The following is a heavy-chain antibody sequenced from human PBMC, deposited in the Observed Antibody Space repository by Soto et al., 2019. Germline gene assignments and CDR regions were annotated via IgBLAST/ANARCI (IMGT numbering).Heavy chain of an antibody. CDR2: ISAYNGNT. V-gene: IGHV1-18*01. CDR1: GYTFTSYG. CDR3: ARASGSSYWFDP. Sequence: QVQLVQSGAEVKKPGASVKVSCKASGYTFTSYGISWVRQAPGQGLEWMGWISAYNGNTNYAQKLQGRVTMTTDTSTSTVDLELRSLRSDDTAVYYCARASGSSYWFDPWGQGTLVTVSS. J-gene: IGHJ5*02. D-gene: IGHD1-26*01.